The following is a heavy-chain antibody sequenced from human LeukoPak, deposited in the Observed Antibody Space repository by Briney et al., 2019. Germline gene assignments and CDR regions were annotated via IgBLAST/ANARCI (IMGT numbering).Heavy chain of an antibody. CDR2: ISYDGSNK. D-gene: IGHD3-22*01. CDR3: AKGGYYFDY. CDR1: GFTFSSYG. J-gene: IGHJ4*02. Sequence: GGSLRLSCAASGFTFSSYGMHGVRQAPGKGLEWVAVISYDGSNKYYADSVKGRFTISRDNSKNTLYLQMNSLRAEDTAVYYCAKGGYYFDYWGQGTLVTVSS. V-gene: IGHV3-30*18.